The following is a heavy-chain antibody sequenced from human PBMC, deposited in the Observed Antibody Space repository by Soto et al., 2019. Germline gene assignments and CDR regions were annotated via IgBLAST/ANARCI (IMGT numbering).Heavy chain of an antibody. D-gene: IGHD1-26*01. CDR3: AKERSEWELLRGYYYYGMDV. CDR1: GFTFSSYG. Sequence: QVQLVESGGGVVQPGRSLRLSCAASGFTFSSYGMHWVRQAPGKGLEGVAVISYDGSNKDYADSVKGRFTISRDNSKNTLYLQMNSLRAEDTAVYYCAKERSEWELLRGYYYYGMDVWGQGTTVTVSS. CDR2: ISYDGSNK. J-gene: IGHJ6*02. V-gene: IGHV3-30*18.